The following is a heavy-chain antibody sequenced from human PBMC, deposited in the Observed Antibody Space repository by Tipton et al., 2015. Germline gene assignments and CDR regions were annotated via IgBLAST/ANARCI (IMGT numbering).Heavy chain of an antibody. CDR2: ISPFNVNA. D-gene: IGHD6-13*01. CDR3: ARGGDSSNWYEGGPDY. CDR1: GYTFTSYG. Sequence: QVQLVQSGAEVKRPGASVKVSCKASGYTFTSYGISWVRQAPGQGLEWMGWISPFNVNANYAQKLQGRVTMTADTSTSTAYMELSSLRSEDTAVYYCARGGDSSNWYEGGPDYWGQGSLVTVSS. V-gene: IGHV1-18*01. J-gene: IGHJ4*02.